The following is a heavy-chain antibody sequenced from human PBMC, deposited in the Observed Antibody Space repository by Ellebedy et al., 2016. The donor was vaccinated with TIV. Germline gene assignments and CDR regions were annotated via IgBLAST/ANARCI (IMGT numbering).Heavy chain of an antibody. J-gene: IGHJ4*02. V-gene: IGHV3-53*01. D-gene: IGHD1-1*01. Sequence: PGGSLRLSCAASGFTVGNNFMSWVRQAPGKGLEWVSLIYSGGSTDYADSVKGRFIISRDSSKNTLYLQMNSLGAEDTAMYYCARKTDTGTSGDYWGQGTPVTVSS. CDR2: IYSGGST. CDR3: ARKTDTGTSGDY. CDR1: GFTVGNNF.